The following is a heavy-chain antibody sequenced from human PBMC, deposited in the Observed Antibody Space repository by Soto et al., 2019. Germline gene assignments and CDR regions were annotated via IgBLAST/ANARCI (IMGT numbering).Heavy chain of an antibody. CDR2: IYYSGST. Sequence: QVQLQESGPGLVKPSQTLSLTCTVSGGSISSGGYYWSWIRQHPGKGLEWIGYIYYSGSTYYNPSPKSRVTISVDTSKNQFSLKLSSVTAADTAVYYCATYGSGSYLPSYYYYYYGMDVWGQGTTVTVSS. V-gene: IGHV4-31*03. CDR3: ATYGSGSYLPSYYYYYYGMDV. D-gene: IGHD3-10*01. CDR1: GGSISSGGYY. J-gene: IGHJ6*02.